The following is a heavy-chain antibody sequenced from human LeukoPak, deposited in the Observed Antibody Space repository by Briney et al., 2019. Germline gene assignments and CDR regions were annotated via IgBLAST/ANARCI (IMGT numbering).Heavy chain of an antibody. CDR2: IYDSGST. CDR1: GGSISSYY. D-gene: IGHD3-9*01. J-gene: IGHJ4*02. CDR3: ARHDNILTGYYIGYFDY. V-gene: IGHV4-59*08. Sequence: SETLSLTCTVSGGSISSYYWSWIRQPPGKGLEWIGYIYDSGSTNYNPSLKSRVTISVDTSKNQFSLKLSSVTAADTAVYYCARHDNILTGYYIGYFDYWGQGTLVTVSS.